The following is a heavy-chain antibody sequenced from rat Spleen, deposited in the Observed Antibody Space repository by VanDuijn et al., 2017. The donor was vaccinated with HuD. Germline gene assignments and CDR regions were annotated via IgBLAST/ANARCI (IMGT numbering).Heavy chain of an antibody. CDR1: GFTFSSFA. CDR3: AKSRGLYSSYIPRFAY. J-gene: IGHJ3*01. CDR2: ITSGGSYT. V-gene: IGHV5S13*01. Sequence: EVQLVESGGGLVQPGRSLKLSCAASGFTFSSFAMAWVRQAPKKGLEWIATITSGGSYTYYPDSVKGRFTISRDNAKTTLYLQMDSLRSEDTATYYCAKSRGLYSSYIPRFAYWGQGTLVTVSS. D-gene: IGHD1-2*01.